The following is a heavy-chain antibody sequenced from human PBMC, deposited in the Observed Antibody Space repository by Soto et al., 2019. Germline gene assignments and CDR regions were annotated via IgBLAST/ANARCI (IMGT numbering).Heavy chain of an antibody. CDR2: INHSGST. Sequence: QVQLQQWGAGLLKPSETLSLTCAVYGGSFSGYYWSWIRQPPGKGLEWIGEINHSGSTNYNPSLKSRVTISVDTSKSQFSLKLSSVTAADTAVYYCARGPPHAPYYDFWSGYYTPWFDPWGQGTLVTVSS. D-gene: IGHD3-3*01. CDR3: ARGPPHAPYYDFWSGYYTPWFDP. CDR1: GGSFSGYY. J-gene: IGHJ5*02. V-gene: IGHV4-34*01.